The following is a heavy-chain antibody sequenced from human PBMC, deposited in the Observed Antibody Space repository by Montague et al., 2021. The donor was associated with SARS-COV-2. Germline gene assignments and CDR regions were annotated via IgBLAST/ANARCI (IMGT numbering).Heavy chain of an antibody. CDR1: GGSVSSATYY. D-gene: IGHD3-10*01. V-gene: IGHV4-61*01. J-gene: IGHJ6*02. CDR3: ASSGGYYYYYQGVDV. Sequence: SETLSLTCTVSGGSVSSATYYWIWIRQPPGKGLEWIVYINYSGSTSYNPSLKSRVTISVDMSKNQFSLKLNSVTAADTAVYYCASSGGYYYYYQGVDVWGQGTKVTVSS. CDR2: INYSGST.